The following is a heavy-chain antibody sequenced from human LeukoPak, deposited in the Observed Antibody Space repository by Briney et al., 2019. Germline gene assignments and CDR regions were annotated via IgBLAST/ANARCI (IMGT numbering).Heavy chain of an antibody. CDR3: ARDGGSSSWPTSSFDY. CDR1: GITFSSYA. J-gene: IGHJ4*02. D-gene: IGHD6-13*01. V-gene: IGHV3-30*01. Sequence: GGSLRLSCAASGITFSSYAMHWGRQDPGKGPEGVAVISYDGSNKYYADSVKGRFTISRDNSKNTLYLQMNSLRAEDTAVYYCARDGGSSSWPTSSFDYWGQGTLVTVSS. CDR2: ISYDGSNK.